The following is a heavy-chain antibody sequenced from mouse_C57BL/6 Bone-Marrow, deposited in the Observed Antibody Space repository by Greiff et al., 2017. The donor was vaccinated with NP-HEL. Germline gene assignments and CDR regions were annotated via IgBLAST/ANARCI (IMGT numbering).Heavy chain of an antibody. D-gene: IGHD3-2*02. CDR3: ARDSGYAFDY. Sequence: QVQLQQPGTELVKPGASVKLSCKASGYTFTSYWMHWLKQRPGQGLEWIGNIIPNNGGTNDKEKFKTKGTLTVDKSSSTAYMQLSSLTSEDSAVYYCARDSGYAFDYWGQGTTLTVSS. V-gene: IGHV1-53*01. J-gene: IGHJ2*01. CDR1: GYTFTSYW. CDR2: IIPNNGGT.